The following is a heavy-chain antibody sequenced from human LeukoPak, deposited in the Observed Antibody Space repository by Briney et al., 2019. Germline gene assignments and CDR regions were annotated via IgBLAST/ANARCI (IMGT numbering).Heavy chain of an antibody. V-gene: IGHV3-23*01. J-gene: IGHJ3*02. CDR3: ANGDGYKYDAFDI. CDR2: ISGSGGST. CDR1: GFTFSSYA. D-gene: IGHD5-24*01. Sequence: GGSLRLSCAASGFTFSSYAMSWVRQAPGKGLEGVSAISGSGGSTYYADSVKGRFTISRYNSKNTLYLQMNSLRAEDTAVYYCANGDGYKYDAFDIWGQGTMVTVSS.